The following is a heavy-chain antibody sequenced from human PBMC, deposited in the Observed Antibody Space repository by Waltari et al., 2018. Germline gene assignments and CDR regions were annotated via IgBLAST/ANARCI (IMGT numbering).Heavy chain of an antibody. D-gene: IGHD3-3*01. CDR2: VSAYNGAT. CDR1: VVKFSTYS. CDR3: ARSLFGVINQYYYGVDV. Sequence: QVQLVQSGAEVKKPGASVKVSCKGSVVKFSTYSFSWARQAPGQGLVWMGWVSAYNGATSDAVKVHGIVTMTTDTSTNTAYVELRSLRSEDTAVYYCARSLFGVINQYYYGVDVWGQGTAVTVSS. V-gene: IGHV1-18*01. J-gene: IGHJ6*02.